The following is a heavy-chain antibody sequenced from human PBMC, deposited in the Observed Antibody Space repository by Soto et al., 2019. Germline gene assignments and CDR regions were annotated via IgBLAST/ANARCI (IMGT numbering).Heavy chain of an antibody. D-gene: IGHD5-18*01. CDR1: GGSISSYY. CDR3: ARGYRGQLSPWFYP. CDR2: IYYSGST. J-gene: IGHJ5*02. V-gene: IGHV4-59*01. Sequence: SETLSLTCTVSGGSISSYYWSWIRQPPGKGLEWIGYIYYSGSTNYNPSLKSRVTISVDTSKNQFSLKLSSVTAADTAVYYCARGYRGQLSPWFYPWGQGTLVPVSS.